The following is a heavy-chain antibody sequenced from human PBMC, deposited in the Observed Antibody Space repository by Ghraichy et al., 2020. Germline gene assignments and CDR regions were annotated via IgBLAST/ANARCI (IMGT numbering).Heavy chain of an antibody. D-gene: IGHD3-22*01. Sequence: SETLSLTCAVYGGSFSGYYWSWIRQPPGKGLEWIGEINHSGSTNYNPSLKSRVTISVDTSKNQFSLKLSSVTAADTAVYYCARRVFRWDYYDSSGYYSGYFYYWGQGALVTLSS. CDR3: ARRVFRWDYYDSSGYYSGYFYY. CDR1: GGSFSGYY. V-gene: IGHV4-34*01. J-gene: IGHJ4*02. CDR2: INHSGST.